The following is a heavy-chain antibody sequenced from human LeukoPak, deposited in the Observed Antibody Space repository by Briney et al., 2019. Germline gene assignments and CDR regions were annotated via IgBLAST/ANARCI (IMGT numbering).Heavy chain of an antibody. CDR3: ASGRYYYKCSGYYRNEFFQH. Sequence: PSETLSLTCAVAGASISSYYWSWIRQPPGKGLEWIGYIYDSGSTNYNPSLKSRVTISVDMSKNQFSLKLRSVTAADTAVYYCASGRYYYKCSGYYRNEFFQHWGQGTLVTVSS. CDR2: IYDSGST. D-gene: IGHD3-22*01. V-gene: IGHV4-59*08. CDR1: GASISSYY. J-gene: IGHJ1*01.